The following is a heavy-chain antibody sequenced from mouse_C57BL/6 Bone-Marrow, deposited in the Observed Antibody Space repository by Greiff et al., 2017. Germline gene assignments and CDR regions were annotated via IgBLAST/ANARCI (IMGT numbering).Heavy chain of an antibody. CDR1: GYTFTGYW. D-gene: IGHD1-1*01. J-gene: IGHJ2*01. CDR3: ARARIHYYGSNYFDY. Sequence: QVQLQQSGAELMKPGASVKLSCKATGYTFTGYWIEWVKQRPGHGLEWIGEILPGSGSTYYNEKFKGKATFTADTSSNTAYMQLSSLTTEDSAIYYCARARIHYYGSNYFDYWGQGTTLTVSS. V-gene: IGHV1-9*01. CDR2: ILPGSGST.